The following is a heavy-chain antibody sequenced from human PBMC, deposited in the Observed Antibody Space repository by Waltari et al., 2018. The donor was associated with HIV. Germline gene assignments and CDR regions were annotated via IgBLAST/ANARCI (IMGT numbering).Heavy chain of an antibody. D-gene: IGHD3-9*01. J-gene: IGHJ2*01. V-gene: IGHV3-21*02. CDR3: ARGRYGDFWYADV. CDR2: IASTGPYLE. Sequence: EVQLAESGGGLVLAGGSPRLSCAASGFDFTFYTMMWIRRGPGKGGEGVRSIASTGPYLEDFADSMKGRVTISGDDAEESAFLHMSSLRVEDTAVYFCARGRYGDFWYADVWGRGTLVSV. CDR1: GFDFTFYT.